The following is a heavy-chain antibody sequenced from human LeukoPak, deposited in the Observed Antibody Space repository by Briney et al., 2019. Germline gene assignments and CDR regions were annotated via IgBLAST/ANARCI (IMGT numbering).Heavy chain of an antibody. Sequence: GGSLRLSCAASGFTVSSNYMSWVRQAPGKGLEWVSVIYSGGSTYYADSVKGRFTISRDNSKNTLYLQMNSLRAGDTAVYYCARARSGAVAFDYWGQGTLVTVSS. CDR1: GFTVSSNY. V-gene: IGHV3-53*01. J-gene: IGHJ4*02. CDR2: IYSGGST. D-gene: IGHD6-19*01. CDR3: ARARSGAVAFDY.